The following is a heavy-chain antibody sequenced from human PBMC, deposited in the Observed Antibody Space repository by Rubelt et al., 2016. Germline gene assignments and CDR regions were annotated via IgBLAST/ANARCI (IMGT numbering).Heavy chain of an antibody. J-gene: IGHJ4*02. CDR3: ATPSGY. CDR2: IGRRANSYAT. V-gene: IGHV3-73*01. CDR1: GFTFSGSA. Sequence: EVQLVESGGGLVQSGGSLKLSCAASGFTFSGSAIHWVRQASGKGLEWVGRIGRRANSYATGSAASVKGRLNISRDDSRDTAYLQMNSLRTGGPAVYYCATPSGYWGQGTLVTVSS.